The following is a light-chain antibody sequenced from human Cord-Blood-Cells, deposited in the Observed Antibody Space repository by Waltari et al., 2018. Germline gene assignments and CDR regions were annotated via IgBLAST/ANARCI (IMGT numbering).Light chain of an antibody. J-gene: IGLJ1*01. V-gene: IGLV2-23*01. CDR3: CSYAGSSTYV. CDR2: EGS. Sequence: QSALTQPASVSGSPGQSITISCTGTSSEVGRYNLVSLYQQHPGKAPKLMIYEGSKRPSGVSNRFSGSKSGNTASLTISGLQAEDEADYYCCSYAGSSTYVFGTGTKVTVL. CDR1: SSEVGRYNL.